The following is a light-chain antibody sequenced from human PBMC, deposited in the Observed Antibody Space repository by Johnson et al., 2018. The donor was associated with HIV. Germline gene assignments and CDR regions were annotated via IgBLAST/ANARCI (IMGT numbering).Light chain of an antibody. J-gene: IGLJ1*01. CDR1: SSNVGSSF. V-gene: IGLV1-51*01. CDR2: DNN. CDR3: GTWDSSLTSYV. Sequence: QFVLTQPPSVSAAPGQTVTISCSGSSSNVGSSFVSWYRQVPGTAPKLLIYDNNKRPSGIPGRFSGSKSGPSATLDITGLQTGDEADYYCGTWDSSLTSYVFGAGTKVTVL.